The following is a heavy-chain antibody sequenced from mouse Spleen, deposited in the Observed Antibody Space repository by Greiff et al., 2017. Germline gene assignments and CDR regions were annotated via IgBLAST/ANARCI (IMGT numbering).Heavy chain of an antibody. Sequence: EVQLQQSGAELVKPGASVKLSCTASGFNIKDDYMHWVKQRPEQGLEWIGWIDPENGDTEYASKFQGKATITADTSSNTAYLQLSSLTSEDTAVYYCTTKNYDLCAYWGQGTLVTVSA. CDR1: GFNIKDDY. V-gene: IGHV14-4*01. D-gene: IGHD2-4*01. J-gene: IGHJ3*01. CDR3: TTKNYDLCAY. CDR2: IDPENGDT.